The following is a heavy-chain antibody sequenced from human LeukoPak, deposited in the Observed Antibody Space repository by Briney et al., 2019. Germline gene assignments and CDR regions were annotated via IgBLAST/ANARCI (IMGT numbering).Heavy chain of an antibody. Sequence: SVKVSCKASGGTFSTSAISWARQAPGQGLEWVGGIIPIFATANYAQKFQGRVTITADVSTNTAYLHMSSLISEDTAVYFCARDAPSETSVVSAFDIWGQGTMVTVSS. J-gene: IGHJ3*02. CDR2: IIPIFATA. CDR1: GGTFSTSA. CDR3: ARDAPSETSVVSAFDI. D-gene: IGHD5-18*01. V-gene: IGHV1-69*13.